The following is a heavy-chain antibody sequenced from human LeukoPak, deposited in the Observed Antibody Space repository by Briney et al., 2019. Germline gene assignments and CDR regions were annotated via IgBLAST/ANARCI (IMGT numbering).Heavy chain of an antibody. J-gene: IGHJ4*02. V-gene: IGHV3-30*02. CDR2: IRYDGSNK. Sequence: GGSLRLSCAASGFTFSSYGMHWVRQAPGKGLEWVAFIRYDGSNKYYADSVKGRFTISRDNSKNTLYLQMNSLRAEDTAVYYCARDLSGYGGSIDYWGQGTLVTVSS. CDR1: GFTFSSYG. D-gene: IGHD4-23*01. CDR3: ARDLSGYGGSIDY.